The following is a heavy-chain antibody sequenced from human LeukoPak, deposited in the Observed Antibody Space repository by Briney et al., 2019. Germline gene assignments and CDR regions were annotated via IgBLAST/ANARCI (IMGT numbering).Heavy chain of an antibody. J-gene: IGHJ5*02. CDR1: GGSLSGYY. CDR2: INHSGST. D-gene: IGHD2-2*01. Sequence: SETLSLTCAVYGGSLSGYYWRWIRHPPGKGLEGIGEINHSGSTNYNPSLKSRVTISVDTSKRQFSLKVNSVTASDPDVHYFAGGRGFGAPAATPPCDPGGQGPLGIVSS. CDR3: AGGRGFGAPAATPPCDP. V-gene: IGHV4-34*01.